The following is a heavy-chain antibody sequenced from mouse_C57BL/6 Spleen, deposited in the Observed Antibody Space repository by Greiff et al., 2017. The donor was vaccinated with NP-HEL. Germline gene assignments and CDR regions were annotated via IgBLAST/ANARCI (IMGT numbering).Heavy chain of an antibody. CDR3: AREGRDYYGSSYDFDY. J-gene: IGHJ2*01. CDR2: IDPNSGGT. D-gene: IGHD1-1*01. CDR1: GYTFTSYW. V-gene: IGHV1-72*01. Sequence: QVHVKQPGAELVKPGASVKLSCKASGYTFTSYWMHWVKQRPGRGLEWIGRIDPNSGGTKYNEKFKSKATLTVDKPSSTAYMQLSSLTSEDSAVYYCAREGRDYYGSSYDFDYWGQGTTLTVSS.